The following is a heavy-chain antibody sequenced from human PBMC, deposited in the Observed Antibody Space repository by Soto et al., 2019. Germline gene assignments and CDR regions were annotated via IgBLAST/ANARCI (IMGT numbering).Heavy chain of an antibody. CDR3: ARDNYGGMLDF. J-gene: IGHJ4*02. Sequence: QVQLQESGPGLLKPSQTLSLTCTVPGGSILNGGHYWTWIRQHPGKGLEWIGRIFFSGNTHYNPALKSRLTFSLDTAKNQFTLKLTSVTAADTAIYYCARDNYGGMLDFWGQGTLVTVSS. CDR1: GGSILNGGHY. V-gene: IGHV4-31*03. D-gene: IGHD4-17*01. CDR2: IFFSGNT.